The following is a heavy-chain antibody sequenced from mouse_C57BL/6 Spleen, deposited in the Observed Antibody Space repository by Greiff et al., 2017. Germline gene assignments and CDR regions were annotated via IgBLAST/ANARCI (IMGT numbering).Heavy chain of an antibody. CDR3: ARGGITTVVADY. J-gene: IGHJ2*01. CDR2: IDPSDSYT. D-gene: IGHD1-1*01. V-gene: IGHV1-50*01. Sequence: MESCKASGYTFTSYWMQWVKQRPGQGLEWIGEIDPSDSYTNYNQKFKGKATLTVDTSSSTAYMQLSSLTSEDSAVYYCARGGITTVVADYWGQGTTLTVSS. CDR1: GYTFTSYW.